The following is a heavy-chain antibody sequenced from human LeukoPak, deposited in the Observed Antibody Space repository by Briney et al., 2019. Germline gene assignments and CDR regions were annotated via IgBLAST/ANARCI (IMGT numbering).Heavy chain of an antibody. CDR2: IYSGGST. Sequence: GGSLRLSCAASGFTVSSNYVSWVRQAPGKGLEWVSVIYSGGSTYYADSVKGRFTISRDNSKSTLYIQMNSLRAEDTAVYYCARAKPKNMVRGLIMRRESRYYFDYWGQGTLVTVSS. V-gene: IGHV3-53*01. J-gene: IGHJ4*02. CDR3: ARAKPKNMVRGLIMRRESRYYFDY. CDR1: GFTVSSNY. D-gene: IGHD3-10*01.